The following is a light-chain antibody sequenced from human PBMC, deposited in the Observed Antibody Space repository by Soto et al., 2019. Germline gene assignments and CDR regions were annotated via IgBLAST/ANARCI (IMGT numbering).Light chain of an antibody. V-gene: IGLV1-44*01. CDR1: SSNIGSKP. CDR3: AAWDDSLNGLV. Sequence: QSVLTQPPSASGTPGQRVTISCSGSSSNIGSKPVNWYQQLPGAAPKLVIHNTNQRPSGVPDRFSGSKSGTSASLAISGLQSDDEAHYYCAAWDDSLNGLVFGGGTKLTVL. J-gene: IGLJ2*01. CDR2: NTN.